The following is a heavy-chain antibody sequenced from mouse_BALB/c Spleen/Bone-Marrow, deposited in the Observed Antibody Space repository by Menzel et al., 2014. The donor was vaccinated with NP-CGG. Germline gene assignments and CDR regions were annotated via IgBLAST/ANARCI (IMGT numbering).Heavy chain of an antibody. CDR2: IYPGSGST. Sequence: QVQLQQSGPELVKPGASVKMSCKASGYTFTDYVISWVKQRTGQGLEWIGEIYPGSGSTYCNEKFKGKATLTADKSSNTAYMQLSSLTSEDSAVYFCARGGGYGSSWFAYWGQGTLVTVSA. J-gene: IGHJ3*01. CDR1: GYTFTDYV. D-gene: IGHD1-1*01. CDR3: ARGGGYGSSWFAY. V-gene: IGHV1-81*01.